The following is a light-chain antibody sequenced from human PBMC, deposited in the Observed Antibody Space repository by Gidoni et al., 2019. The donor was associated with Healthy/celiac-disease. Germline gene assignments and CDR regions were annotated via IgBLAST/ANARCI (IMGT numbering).Light chain of an antibody. CDR1: QSVSSN. CDR3: QQYNNGPPIT. J-gene: IGKJ5*01. CDR2: GAS. Sequence: EIVMTQSPATLSVSPGERATLSCRARQSVSSNLAWYQQKPGQAPRLLIYGASTRATGIPARCSGSGSGTEFTLTISSLQSEDFAVYYCQQYNNGPPITFGQGTRLEIK. V-gene: IGKV3-15*01.